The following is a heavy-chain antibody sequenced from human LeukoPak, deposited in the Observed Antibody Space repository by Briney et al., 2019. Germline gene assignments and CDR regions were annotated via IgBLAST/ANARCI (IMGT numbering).Heavy chain of an antibody. J-gene: IGHJ3*02. CDR3: ARHGRGYCSSTSCNDAFDI. CDR1: GGSISSYY. Sequence: SETLSLTCTVSGGSISSYYWSWIRQPAGKGLEWIGRIYTSGSTNYNPSLKSRVTMSVDTSKNQFSLKLSSVTAADTAVYYCARHGRGYCSSTSCNDAFDIWGQGTMVTVSS. CDR2: IYTSGST. D-gene: IGHD2-2*01. V-gene: IGHV4-4*07.